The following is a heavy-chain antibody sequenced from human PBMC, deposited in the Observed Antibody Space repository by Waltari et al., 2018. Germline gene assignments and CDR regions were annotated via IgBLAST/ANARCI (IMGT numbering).Heavy chain of an antibody. CDR1: GGSISSSSYY. D-gene: IGHD3-10*01. J-gene: IGHJ5*02. CDR2: IYYSGST. Sequence: SGGSISSSSYYWGWIRQPPGKGLEWIGSIYYSGSTYYNPSLKSRVTISVDTSKNQFSLKLSSVTAADTAVYYCARGTFVLLWFGEPNNWFDPWGQGTLVTVSS. CDR3: ARGTFVLLWFGEPNNWFDP. V-gene: IGHV4-39*07.